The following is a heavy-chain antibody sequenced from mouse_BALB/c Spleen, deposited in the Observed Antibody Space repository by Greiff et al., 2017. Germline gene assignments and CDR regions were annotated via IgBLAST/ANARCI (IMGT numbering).Heavy chain of an antibody. CDR3: AREGITTVCFDY. CDR2: IYPGDGDT. Sequence: QVQLKQSGAELARPGASVKLSCKASGYTFTSYWMQWVKQRPGQGLEWIGAIYPGDGDTRYTQKFKGKATLTADKSSSTAYMQLSSLASEDSAVYYCAREGITTVCFDYWGQGTTLTVSS. J-gene: IGHJ2*01. CDR1: GYTFTSYW. V-gene: IGHV1-87*01. D-gene: IGHD1-1*01.